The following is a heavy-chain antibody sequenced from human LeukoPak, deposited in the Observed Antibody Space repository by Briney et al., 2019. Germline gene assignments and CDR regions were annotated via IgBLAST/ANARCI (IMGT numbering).Heavy chain of an antibody. V-gene: IGHV4-38-2*02. CDR1: GYSISSGYY. Sequence: SETLSLTCTVSGYSISSGYYWGWIRQPPGKGLEWIGSMYHSGSTYYNPSLKSRVTILVDTSKNQFSLKLSSVTAADTAVYYCASPLGSPDYWGQGTLVTVSS. J-gene: IGHJ4*02. CDR3: ASPLGSPDY. D-gene: IGHD7-27*01. CDR2: MYHSGST.